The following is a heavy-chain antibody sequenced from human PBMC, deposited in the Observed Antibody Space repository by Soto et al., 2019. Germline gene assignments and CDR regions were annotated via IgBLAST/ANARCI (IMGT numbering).Heavy chain of an antibody. CDR1: GFTFSSYW. Sequence: GSLRLSCAASGFTFSSYWMSWVRQAPGKGLEWVANIKQDGSEKYYVDSVKGRFTISRDNAKNSLYLQMNSLRAEDTAVYYCARDRITIFGVVILYYYYYGMDVWGQGTTVTVSS. V-gene: IGHV3-7*01. J-gene: IGHJ6*02. CDR2: IKQDGSEK. CDR3: ARDRITIFGVVILYYYYYGMDV. D-gene: IGHD3-3*01.